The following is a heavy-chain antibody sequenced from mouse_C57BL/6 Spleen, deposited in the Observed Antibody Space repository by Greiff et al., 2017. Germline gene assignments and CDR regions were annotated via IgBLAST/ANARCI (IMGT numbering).Heavy chain of an antibody. D-gene: IGHD2-4*01. V-gene: IGHV1-64*01. CDR3: ARGVYDYDVGYAMDY. CDR1: GYTFTSYW. Sequence: VQLQQSGAELVKPGASVKLSCKASGYTFTSYWMHWVKQRPGQGLEWIGMIHPNSGSTNYNEKFKSKATLTVDKSSSTAYMQLSSLTSEDSAVYDCARGVYDYDVGYAMDYWGQGTSVTVSS. J-gene: IGHJ4*01. CDR2: IHPNSGST.